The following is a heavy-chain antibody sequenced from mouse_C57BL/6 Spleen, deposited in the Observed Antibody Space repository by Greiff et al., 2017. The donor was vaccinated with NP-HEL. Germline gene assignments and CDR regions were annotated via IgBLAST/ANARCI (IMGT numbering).Heavy chain of an antibody. CDR3: ARPYYYGSSGWYFDV. D-gene: IGHD1-1*01. J-gene: IGHJ1*03. Sequence: VQLQQSGAELVKPGASVKISCKASGYAFSSYWMNWVKQRPGKGLEWIGQIYPGDGDTNYNGKFKGKATLTADKSSSTAYMQLSSLTSEDSAVYFCARPYYYGSSGWYFDVWGTGTTVTVSS. V-gene: IGHV1-80*01. CDR2: IYPGDGDT. CDR1: GYAFSSYW.